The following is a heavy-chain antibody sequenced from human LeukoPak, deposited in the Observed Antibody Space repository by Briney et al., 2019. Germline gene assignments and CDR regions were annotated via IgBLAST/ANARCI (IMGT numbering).Heavy chain of an antibody. CDR2: IIPILGIA. CDR1: GGTFSSYA. V-gene: IGHV1-69*04. D-gene: IGHD3-22*01. Sequence: SVEVSCKASGGTFSSYAISWVRQAPGQGLEWMGRIIPILGIANYAQKFQGRVTITADKSTSTAYMELSSLRSEDTAVYYCASLNAYYDSSGYDYWGQGTLVTVSS. J-gene: IGHJ4*02. CDR3: ASLNAYYDSSGYDY.